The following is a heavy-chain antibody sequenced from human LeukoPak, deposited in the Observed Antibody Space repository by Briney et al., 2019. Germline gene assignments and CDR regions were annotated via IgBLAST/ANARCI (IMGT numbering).Heavy chain of an antibody. V-gene: IGHV4-38-2*01. Sequence: SETLSLTCAVSGYSLSSGYYWGWIRQPPGKGLEWIGNIYHSGSPYYNPSLKSRVTISVDTSKNQFSLKLSSVTAADTAVYYCARPITSQGYFGVVIDWGQGTLVTVSS. J-gene: IGHJ4*02. CDR2: IYHSGSP. CDR3: ARPITSQGYFGVVID. CDR1: GYSLSSGYY. D-gene: IGHD3-3*01.